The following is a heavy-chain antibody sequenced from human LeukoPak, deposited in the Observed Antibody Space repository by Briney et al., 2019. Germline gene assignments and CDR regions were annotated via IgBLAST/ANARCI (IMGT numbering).Heavy chain of an antibody. Sequence: SQTLSLTCTVSGGSISSGDYYWSWIRQPPGKGLEWIGYIYYSGSTYYNPSLKSRVTISVDTSKNQFSLKLSSVTAADTAAYYCARANYGDLYGMDVWGQGTTVTVSS. CDR1: GGSISSGDYY. J-gene: IGHJ6*02. CDR2: IYYSGST. V-gene: IGHV4-30-4*01. D-gene: IGHD4-17*01. CDR3: ARANYGDLYGMDV.